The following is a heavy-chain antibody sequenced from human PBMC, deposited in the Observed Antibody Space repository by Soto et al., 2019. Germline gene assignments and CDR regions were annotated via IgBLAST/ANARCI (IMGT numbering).Heavy chain of an antibody. D-gene: IGHD6-19*01. Sequence: GGSLRLSCAASGFTFSSYWMHWVRQAPGKGLVWVSRIKRDGSSTSYADSVKGRFTISRDNAKNTLYLQMNGLRAEDTAVYYCAVAVAGPMAIGYWGQGTLVTVSS. CDR3: AVAVAGPMAIGY. CDR2: IKRDGSST. J-gene: IGHJ4*02. V-gene: IGHV3-74*01. CDR1: GFTFSSYW.